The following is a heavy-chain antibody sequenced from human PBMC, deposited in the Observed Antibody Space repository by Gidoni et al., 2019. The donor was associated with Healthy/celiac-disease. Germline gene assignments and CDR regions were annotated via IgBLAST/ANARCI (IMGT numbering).Heavy chain of an antibody. Sequence: QVQLQQWGAGLLKPSETLSLTSAVYGGSFSGYYWSWIRQPPGKGLEWIGEINHSGSTNYNPSLKSRVTISVDTSKNQFSLKLSSVTAADTAVYYCARGKGVLRFLEWAGPCWFDPWGQGTLVTVSS. CDR3: ARGKGVLRFLEWAGPCWFDP. J-gene: IGHJ5*02. V-gene: IGHV4-34*01. D-gene: IGHD3-3*01. CDR2: INHSGST. CDR1: GGSFSGYY.